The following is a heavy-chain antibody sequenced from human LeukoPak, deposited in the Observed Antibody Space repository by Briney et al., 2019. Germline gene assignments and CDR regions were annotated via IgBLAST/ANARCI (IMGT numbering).Heavy chain of an antibody. J-gene: IGHJ4*02. V-gene: IGHV3-48*02. CDR2: VCNSGTTT. Sequence: GGSLRLSCAASGFTLSRYSVIWARQAPGKGLEWVSYVCNSGTTTYYAYSVKGRFTISRDNGKNLVSLQMDSLRDEDTAVYYCARADRDGNKRFLDWGQGTLVTVSS. CDR1: GFTLSRYS. D-gene: IGHD5-24*01. CDR3: ARADRDGNKRFLD.